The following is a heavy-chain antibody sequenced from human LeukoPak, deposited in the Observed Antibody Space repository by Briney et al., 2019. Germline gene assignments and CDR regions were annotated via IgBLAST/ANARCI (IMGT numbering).Heavy chain of an antibody. CDR3: ATGGSRYQLLNWFDP. CDR2: FDPEDGET. V-gene: IGHV1-24*01. Sequence: GASVNVSCKVSGYTLTELSMHWVRQAPGKGLGWMGGFDPEDGETIYAQKLQGRVTMTEDTSTDTAYMELSSLRSEDTAVYYCATGGSRYQLLNWFDPWGQGTLVTVSS. CDR1: GYTLTELS. D-gene: IGHD2-2*01. J-gene: IGHJ5*02.